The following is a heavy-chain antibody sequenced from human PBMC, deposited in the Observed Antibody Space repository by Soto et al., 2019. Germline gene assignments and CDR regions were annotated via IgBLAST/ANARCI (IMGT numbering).Heavy chain of an antibody. V-gene: IGHV3-21*01. CDR2: ISSSSSYI. CDR1: GFTFSSYS. J-gene: IGHJ4*02. Sequence: PGGSLRLSCAASGFTFSSYSMSWVRQAPGKGLEWVSSISSSSSYIYYADSVKGRFTISRDNAKNSLYLQMNSLRAEDTAVYYCARAPDIVAYYFDYWGQGTLVTVSS. CDR3: ARAPDIVAYYFDY. D-gene: IGHD2-15*01.